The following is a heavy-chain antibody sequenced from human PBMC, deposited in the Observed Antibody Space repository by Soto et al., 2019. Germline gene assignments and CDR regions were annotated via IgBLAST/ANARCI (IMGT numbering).Heavy chain of an antibody. CDR1: GGTLCGSA. V-gene: IGHV1-69*13. D-gene: IGHD5-12*01. Sequence: VRVACPAAGGTLCGSAISRGRAAPGRGLEWMGGTLPIFGTENYAQKFQGIVTMTADESTSTAHMALSSLRSEDTAVYYCARRGYSGYASHYYYYYAMDVWGQGTTVTVSS. CDR2: TLPIFGTE. J-gene: IGHJ6*02. CDR3: ARRGYSGYASHYYYYYAMDV.